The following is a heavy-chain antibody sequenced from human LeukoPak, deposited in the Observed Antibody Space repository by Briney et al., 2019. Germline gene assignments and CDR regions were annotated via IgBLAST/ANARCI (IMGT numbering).Heavy chain of an antibody. V-gene: IGHV3-21*04. CDR2: ISSSSSYI. CDR1: GFTFSSYS. Sequence: GGSLRLSCAASGFTFSSYSMNWVRQAPGKGLEWVSSISSSSSYIYYADSVKGRFTISRDNSKNTLYLQMNSLRAEDTAVYYCAKDLFRVVVPAAMPFYGMDVWGQGTTVTVSS. CDR3: AKDLFRVVVPAAMPFYGMDV. D-gene: IGHD2-2*01. J-gene: IGHJ6*02.